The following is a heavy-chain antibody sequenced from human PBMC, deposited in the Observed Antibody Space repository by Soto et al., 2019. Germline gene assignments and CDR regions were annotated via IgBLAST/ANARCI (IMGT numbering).Heavy chain of an antibody. V-gene: IGHV3-48*03. CDR2: ISYGGTTI. CDR1: GFTFSNYE. D-gene: IGHD2-2*01. J-gene: IGHJ4*02. CDR3: ARELSTSYFDY. Sequence: EVQLVESGGGLVQPGGSLRLSCAASGFTFSNYEMNWVRQAPGKGLEWVSYISYGGTTIYYADSVKGRFTISRDNAKNSLSLQMNSLRAEDTALYYCARELSTSYFDYWGQGTLVTVFS.